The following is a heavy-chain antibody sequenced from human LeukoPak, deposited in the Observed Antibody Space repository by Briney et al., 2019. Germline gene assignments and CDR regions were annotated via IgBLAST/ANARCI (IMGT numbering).Heavy chain of an antibody. V-gene: IGHV3-30-3*01. Sequence: GSLRLSCAASGFTFSNYAIHWVRQAPGKGLEWAALISKDGTNKYYPDSVKGRFTISRDNSKNTLYLQMNSLRAEDTAVYYCAKDKYDILTGYANWGQGTLVTVSS. CDR3: AKDKYDILTGYAN. CDR2: ISKDGTNK. J-gene: IGHJ4*02. CDR1: GFTFSNYA. D-gene: IGHD3-9*01.